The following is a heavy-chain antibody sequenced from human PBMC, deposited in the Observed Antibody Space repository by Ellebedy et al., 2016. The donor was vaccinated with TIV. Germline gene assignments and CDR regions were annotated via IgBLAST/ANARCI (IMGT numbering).Heavy chain of an antibody. V-gene: IGHV3-15*07. J-gene: IGHJ4*02. CDR1: GFTFSSYS. CDR2: IKSKTDGGTT. D-gene: IGHD2-21*02. CDR3: TTDGHIVVVTAYDY. Sequence: GESLKISCAASGFTFSSYSMNWVRQAPGKGLEWVGRIKSKTDGGTTDYAAPVKGRFTISRDDSKNTLYLQMNSLKTEDTAVYYCTTDGHIVVVTAYDYWGQGTLVTVSS.